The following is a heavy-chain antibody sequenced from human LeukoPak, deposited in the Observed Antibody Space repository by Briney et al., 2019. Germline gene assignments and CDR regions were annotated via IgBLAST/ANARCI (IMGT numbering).Heavy chain of an antibody. CDR1: GFTFSSYG. Sequence: GGTLRLSCAASGFTFSSYGMSWVRQAPGKGLEWVSAISGSGGSTYYADSVKGRFTISRDNSKNTLYLQMNSLRAEDTAVYYCARDQGELGDYYFDYWGQGTLVTVSS. CDR3: ARDQGELGDYYFDY. V-gene: IGHV3-23*01. D-gene: IGHD3-10*01. CDR2: ISGSGGST. J-gene: IGHJ4*02.